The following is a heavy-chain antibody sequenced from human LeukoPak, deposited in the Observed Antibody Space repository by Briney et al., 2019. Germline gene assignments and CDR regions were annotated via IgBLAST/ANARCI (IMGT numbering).Heavy chain of an antibody. J-gene: IGHJ6*03. V-gene: IGHV3-7*01. Sequence: GGSLRLSCAASGFTFSSYWMNWVRQAPGRGLEWVANIKQDGSEKYYVDSVKGRFTISRDNAKNSLYLQMNSLRAEDTAVYYCARDGVTMVRGVKVLDYYYYYMDVWGKGTTVTISS. CDR3: ARDGVTMVRGVKVLDYYYYYMDV. CDR1: GFTFSSYW. CDR2: IKQDGSEK. D-gene: IGHD3-10*01.